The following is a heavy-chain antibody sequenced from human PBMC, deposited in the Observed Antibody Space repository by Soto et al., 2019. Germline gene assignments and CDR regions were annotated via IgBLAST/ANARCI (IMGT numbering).Heavy chain of an antibody. CDR1: GFTFSSYG. D-gene: IGHD1-1*01. V-gene: IGHV3-30*18. CDR3: AKSSYWNYFDY. CDR2: ISYDGSNK. J-gene: IGHJ4*02. Sequence: GGSLRLSCAASGFTFSSYGMHWVRQAPGKGLEWVAVISYDGSNKYYADSVKGRFTISRDNSKNTLYLQMNSLRAEDTAVYYCAKSSYWNYFDYWGQGTLVTVSS.